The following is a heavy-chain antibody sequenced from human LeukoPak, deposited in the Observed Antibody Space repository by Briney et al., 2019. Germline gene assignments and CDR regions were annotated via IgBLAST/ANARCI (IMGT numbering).Heavy chain of an antibody. CDR3: ANLPRGDN. CDR2: IYSGGNT. V-gene: IGHV3-53*01. CDR1: GITVSHDY. Sequence: PGGSQRPSYAASGITVSHDYMCWGRQAPGKGLGWVSVIYSGGNTYYADFVKGRFTISTDNSKNTLYLQISSLTAEDTAVYYWANLPRGDNWGLGALVTLSS. J-gene: IGHJ4*02. D-gene: IGHD3-10*01.